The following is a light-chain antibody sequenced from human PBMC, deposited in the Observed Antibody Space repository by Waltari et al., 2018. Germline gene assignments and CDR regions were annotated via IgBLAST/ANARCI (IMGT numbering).Light chain of an antibody. CDR3: AAWDDTLNGPV. Sequence: QSVLTQPPSASGTPGQRVTISCSGSYSNIGSNIVNWYQQLPGTAPKLLIYRPNQRPSGVPDRFSGSKSGTSASLAISGLQSEDEADYYCAAWDDTLNGPVFGGGTKLTVL. CDR1: YSNIGSNI. CDR2: RPN. V-gene: IGLV1-44*01. J-gene: IGLJ3*02.